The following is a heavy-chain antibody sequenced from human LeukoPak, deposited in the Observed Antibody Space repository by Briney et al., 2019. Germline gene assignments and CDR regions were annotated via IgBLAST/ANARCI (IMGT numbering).Heavy chain of an antibody. CDR3: ARDQGGSYLPLGIDY. CDR2: IYHSGST. Sequence: SETLSLTCAVSGGSVSSGSYYWTWIRQPPGKGLEWIGYIYHSGSTKYNPSLKSRVTISVDTSKNQFSLKLSSVTAADTAVYYCARDQGGSYLPLGIDYWGQGTLVSVSS. CDR1: GGSVSSGSYY. V-gene: IGHV4-61*01. J-gene: IGHJ4*02. D-gene: IGHD1-26*01.